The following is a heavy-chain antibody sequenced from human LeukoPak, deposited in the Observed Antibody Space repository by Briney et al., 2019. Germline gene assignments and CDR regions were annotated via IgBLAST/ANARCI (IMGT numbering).Heavy chain of an antibody. J-gene: IGHJ4*02. CDR3: AKEAYDSSGYSLDY. D-gene: IGHD3-22*01. Sequence: GRSLRLSCAASGFTFSSYGMHWVRQAPGKGLEWVAVISYDGSNKYYADSVKGRFTISRDNSKNTLYLQMNSLRAGDTAVYYCAKEAYDSSGYSLDYWGQGTLVTVSS. V-gene: IGHV3-30*18. CDR2: ISYDGSNK. CDR1: GFTFSSYG.